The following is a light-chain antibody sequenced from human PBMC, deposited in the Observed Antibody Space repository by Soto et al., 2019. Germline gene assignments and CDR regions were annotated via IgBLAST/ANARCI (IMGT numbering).Light chain of an antibody. Sequence: DIPMTQSPSTLSASVGDSVTITCRASQAISSWLAWYQQKPGKAPKLLIYKASRLENGVPSRFSGSGSGTDFTLTITSLQPDDFATYYCHQYHSFSWTFGQGTKVEIK. CDR2: KAS. J-gene: IGKJ1*01. V-gene: IGKV1-5*03. CDR1: QAISSW. CDR3: HQYHSFSWT.